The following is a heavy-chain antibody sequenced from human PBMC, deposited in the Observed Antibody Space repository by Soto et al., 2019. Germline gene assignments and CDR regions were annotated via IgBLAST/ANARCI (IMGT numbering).Heavy chain of an antibody. D-gene: IGHD3-10*01. CDR2: IIPIFGTA. Sequence: QVQLVQSGAEVKKPGSSVKVSCKASGGTFSSYAISWVRQAPGQGLEWMGGIIPIFGTANYAQKFQGRVTLPADESTSRAYMELGSLRCEDTAVYYCARGSGYYYGSGSYYGEFAYWGQGTLVTVSS. CDR1: GGTFSSYA. CDR3: ARGSGYYYGSGSYYGEFAY. J-gene: IGHJ4*02. V-gene: IGHV1-69*01.